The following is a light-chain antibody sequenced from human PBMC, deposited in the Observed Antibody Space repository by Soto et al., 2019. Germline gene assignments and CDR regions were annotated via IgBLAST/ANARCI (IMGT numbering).Light chain of an antibody. CDR2: AAS. V-gene: IGKV1-39*01. Sequence: DIPMTQSPSSLSASVGDRVTITCRASQSISSYLNWYQQKPGKAPKLLIYAASSLQSGVPSRFSGSGSGTDFTLTISSLQPEDFATYYCQQSYSTTSVYTFGQGTKLEIK. CDR1: QSISSY. CDR3: QQSYSTTSVYT. J-gene: IGKJ2*01.